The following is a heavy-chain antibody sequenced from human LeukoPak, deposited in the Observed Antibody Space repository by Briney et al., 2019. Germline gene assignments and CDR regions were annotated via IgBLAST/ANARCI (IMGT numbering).Heavy chain of an antibody. Sequence: GSLRLSCAASGFTVCSNDRSRLRPAPGRGRECFANPYSGGTTDYEDSVNGGPTIWGANSNNTLYLQMNSLRAEDTAVYYCARVVDHEYGDYYLDYWGQGTLVTVS. CDR2: PYSGGTT. CDR3: ARVVDHEYGDYYLDY. J-gene: IGHJ4*02. CDR1: GFTVCSND. V-gene: IGHV3-53*01. D-gene: IGHD4-17*01.